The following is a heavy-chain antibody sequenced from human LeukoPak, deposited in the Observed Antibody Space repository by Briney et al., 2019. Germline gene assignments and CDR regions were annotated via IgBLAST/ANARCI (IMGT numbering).Heavy chain of an antibody. D-gene: IGHD3-10*01. CDR2: VIPIFGTA. J-gene: IGHJ4*02. CDR3: ARDSRSGSYTRTPLSFDY. Sequence: SVKVSCKASGGTFSSYAISWVRQAPGQGLEWMGGVIPIFGTANYAQKFQGRVTITADESTSTAYMELGSLRSEDTAVYYCARDSRSGSYTRTPLSFDYWGQGTLVTVSS. CDR1: GGTFSSYA. V-gene: IGHV1-69*01.